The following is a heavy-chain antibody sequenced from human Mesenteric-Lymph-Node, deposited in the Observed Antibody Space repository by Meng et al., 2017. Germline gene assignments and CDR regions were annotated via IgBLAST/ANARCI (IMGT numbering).Heavy chain of an antibody. V-gene: IGHV4-39*07. D-gene: IGHD6-19*01. CDR1: GGSISSSSYY. CDR2: IYYSGST. Sequence: GSLRLSCTVSGGSISSSSYYWGWIRQPPGKGLEWIGSIYYSGSTYYNPSLKSRVTISVDTSKNQFSLKLSSVTAADTAVYYCASTVAGTPFYYYYYGMDVWGQGTTVTVSS. CDR3: ASTVAGTPFYYYYYGMDV. J-gene: IGHJ6*02.